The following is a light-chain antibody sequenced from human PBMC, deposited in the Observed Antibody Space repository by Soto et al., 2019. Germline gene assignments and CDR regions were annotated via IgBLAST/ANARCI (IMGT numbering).Light chain of an antibody. V-gene: IGKV3-20*01. Sequence: EIVLTQSPGTLSLSPGERATLSCRASQSVSSSYLAWYQQKPGQAPRLLIYGASSRATGIPDRFSGSGSGTDLTLTISRLEPEDFAVHYCQQYASSPPEAFGHGTKVEIK. J-gene: IGKJ1*01. CDR3: QQYASSPPEA. CDR2: GAS. CDR1: QSVSSSY.